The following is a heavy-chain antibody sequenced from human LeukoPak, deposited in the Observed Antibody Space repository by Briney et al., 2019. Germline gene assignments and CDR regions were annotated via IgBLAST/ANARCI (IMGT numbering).Heavy chain of an antibody. D-gene: IGHD5-12*01. CDR1: GFTFSNFS. CDR2: VTSRSSFM. J-gene: IGHJ3*02. V-gene: IGHV3-21*01. Sequence: PGGSLRLSCTASGFTFSNFSVNWVRQAPGKGLGWVSSVTSRSSFMYSADSVKGRFTTSRDNAKSSLYLQMNSLRAEDTAVYYCARSYSGYAFDAFDIWGRGTMVTVSS. CDR3: ARSYSGYAFDAFDI.